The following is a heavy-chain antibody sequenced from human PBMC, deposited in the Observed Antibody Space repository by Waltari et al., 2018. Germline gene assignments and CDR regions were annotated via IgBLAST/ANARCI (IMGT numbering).Heavy chain of an antibody. V-gene: IGHV2-26*01. CDR2: IFSNDEK. J-gene: IGHJ6*03. D-gene: IGHD3-3*01. CDR1: GFPLNTCRMG. CDR3: ARIRFDIWSASPHMDV. Sequence: QVTLKESGPVMVKPTETLTLTCSVSGFPLNTCRMGVSWIRQSPGKALEWLATIFSNDEKSYSTSLKSRLTISKDTSKSQVVLSMTNVDPVDTATYYCARIRFDIWSASPHMDVWGKGTTVTISS.